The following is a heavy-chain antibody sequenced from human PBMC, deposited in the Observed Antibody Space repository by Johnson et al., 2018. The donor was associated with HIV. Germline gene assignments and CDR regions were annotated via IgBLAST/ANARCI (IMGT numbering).Heavy chain of an antibody. D-gene: IGHD5-24*01. J-gene: IGHJ3*02. Sequence: QVQLVESGGGVVRPGGSLRLSCAASGFTFSDYYMSWIRQAPGKGLEWVSYISSSGSTIYYADSLKGRFTISRDNAKNSLYLQMNSLRAGDTAVYYCARDGPWLQSQRDAFDIWGQGTMVTVSS. CDR1: GFTFSDYY. CDR3: ARDGPWLQSQRDAFDI. CDR2: ISSSGSTI. V-gene: IGHV3-11*04.